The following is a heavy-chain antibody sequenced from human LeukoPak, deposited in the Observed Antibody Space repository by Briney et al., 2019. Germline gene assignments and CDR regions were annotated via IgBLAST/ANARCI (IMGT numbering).Heavy chain of an antibody. J-gene: IGHJ6*02. Sequence: GGSLRLSCAASGFTFSSYDMHWVRQAPGKGLEWVAVISYDGYNNYYADSVKGRITISRDNSKNTLYLQMNSLRAEDTAVYYCAKDRQTTATYTMDVWGQGTTVTVSS. CDR1: GFTFSSYD. V-gene: IGHV3-30*18. CDR3: AKDRQTTATYTMDV. D-gene: IGHD4-17*01. CDR2: ISYDGYNN.